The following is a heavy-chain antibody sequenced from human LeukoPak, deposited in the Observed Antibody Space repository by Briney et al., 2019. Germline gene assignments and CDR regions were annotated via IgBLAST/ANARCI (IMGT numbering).Heavy chain of an antibody. CDR3: ARTTATMVRYYGMDV. V-gene: IGHV4-4*02. Sequence: PSETLYLTCAVSGGSISSNNWWSWVRPPPGKGLEWIGEIYHSGSTNYNPSLKSRVTISVDKSKNQFSLKLSSVTAADTAVYYCARTTATMVRYYGMDVWGQGTTVTVSS. CDR1: GGSISSNNW. CDR2: IYHSGST. J-gene: IGHJ6*02. D-gene: IGHD3-10*01.